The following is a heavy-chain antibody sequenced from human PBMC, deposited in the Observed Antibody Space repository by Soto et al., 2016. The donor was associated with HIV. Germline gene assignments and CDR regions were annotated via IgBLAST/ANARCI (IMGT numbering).Heavy chain of an antibody. CDR2: IRSKANSYAT. Sequence: EVQLVESRGGLVQPGGSLKLSCAASGFTFSGSAMHWVRQASGKGLEWVGRIRSKANSYATAYAASVKGRFTIFRDDSKNTAYLQMNSLKTEDTAVYYCTRPSGYDSSLVDFDIWGQGTMVTVSS. V-gene: IGHV3-73*01. CDR1: GFTFSGSA. CDR3: TRPSGYDSSLVDFDI. D-gene: IGHD5-12*01. J-gene: IGHJ3*02.